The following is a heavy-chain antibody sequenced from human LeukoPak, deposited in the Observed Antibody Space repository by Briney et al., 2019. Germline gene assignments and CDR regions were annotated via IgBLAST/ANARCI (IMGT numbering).Heavy chain of an antibody. D-gene: IGHD3-10*01. CDR1: GFTFSSDW. Sequence: PGGSLRLSCAASGFTFSSDWMHWVRQAPGKGLVWVSRIRGDGNDATYADSVKGRFTVSRDNARSTLFLQMNRLTADDTAVYYCSRDRVLGSGSLDAWGQGILVSVSS. V-gene: IGHV3-74*01. CDR2: IRGDGNDA. CDR3: SRDRVLGSGSLDA. J-gene: IGHJ5*02.